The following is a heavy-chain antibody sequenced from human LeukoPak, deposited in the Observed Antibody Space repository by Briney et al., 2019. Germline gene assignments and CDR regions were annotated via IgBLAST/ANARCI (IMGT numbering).Heavy chain of an antibody. J-gene: IGHJ4*02. V-gene: IGHV4-59*05. Sequence: SETLSLTCTVSGGSISTYYWTWIRQPPGKGLEWIGSIYYSGSTYYNPSLESRVTLSVDTSKNQFSLKLSSVTAADTAVYYCARHIISGSNTPADYWGQGALVTVSS. CDR2: IYYSGST. CDR1: GGSISTYY. D-gene: IGHD1-26*01. CDR3: ARHIISGSNTPADY.